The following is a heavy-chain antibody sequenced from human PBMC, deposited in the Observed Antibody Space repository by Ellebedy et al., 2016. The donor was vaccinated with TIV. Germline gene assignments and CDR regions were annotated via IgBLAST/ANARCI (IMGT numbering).Heavy chain of an antibody. Sequence: PGGSLRLSCKGPGYSFTSYWIGWVRQVPGKGLEWMGIIYPGDSDTRYSPSFQGQVTISADKSISTAYLQWSSLKASDTAMYYCARRITMVRGVIRETYAFDIWGQGTMVTVSS. J-gene: IGHJ3*02. D-gene: IGHD3-10*01. CDR1: GYSFTSYW. V-gene: IGHV5-51*01. CDR2: IYPGDSDT. CDR3: ARRITMVRGVIRETYAFDI.